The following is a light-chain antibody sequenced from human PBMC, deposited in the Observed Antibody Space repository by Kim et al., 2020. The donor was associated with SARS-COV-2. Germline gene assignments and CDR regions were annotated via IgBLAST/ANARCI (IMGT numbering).Light chain of an antibody. V-gene: IGLV1-51*01. Sequence: GQKVTISCSGNSFNIGSNYVSWYQQFPRTVPKLVIYDNGKRPSGIPDRFSGSKSGTSATLDITGLQTGDEADYYCATWDSRLSVGVFGGGTKVIVL. CDR2: DNG. J-gene: IGLJ3*02. CDR1: SFNIGSNY. CDR3: ATWDSRLSVGV.